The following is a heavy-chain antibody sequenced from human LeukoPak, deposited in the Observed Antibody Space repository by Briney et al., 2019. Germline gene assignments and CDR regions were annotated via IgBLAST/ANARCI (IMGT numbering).Heavy chain of an antibody. CDR2: INHSGST. J-gene: IGHJ5*02. CDR3: AISDSSSWYCRLGP. Sequence: SETLSLTCAVYGGSFSGYYWSWIRQPPGKGLEWIGEINHSGSTNYNPSLKSRVTISVDTSKNQFSLKLSSVTAADTAVYYCAISDSSSWYCRLGPWGQGTLVTVSS. D-gene: IGHD6-13*01. V-gene: IGHV4-34*01. CDR1: GGSFSGYY.